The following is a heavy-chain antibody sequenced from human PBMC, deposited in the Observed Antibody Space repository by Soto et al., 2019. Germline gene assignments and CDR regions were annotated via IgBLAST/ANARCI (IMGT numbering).Heavy chain of an antibody. CDR2: INAHSGGT. CDR1: GFSFTGYY. J-gene: IGHJ5*02. CDR3: AKDLTRQLAYWLDP. D-gene: IGHD6-6*01. V-gene: IGHV1-2*02. Sequence: RASVKVSCKASGFSFTGYYIHWLRQAPGQGLEWMGWINAHSGGTEYAQKFQGRVTLTRDTSISTADMTLSSLRSDDTAIYYCAKDLTRQLAYWLDPWGQGTQVTVS.